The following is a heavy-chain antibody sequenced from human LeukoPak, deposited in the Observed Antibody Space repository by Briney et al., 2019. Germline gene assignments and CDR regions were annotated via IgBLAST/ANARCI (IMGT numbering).Heavy chain of an antibody. CDR1: GFTFSGYA. CDR2: ISDDGRNE. Sequence: GGSLRLSCAASGFTFSGYAIHWVRQAPGKGLEWMGVISDDGRNEYYADSVKGRFTISRDNSKKTLFLQMSSLRAEDTAVYYCARGIGAAGLEYWGQRTLVTVSS. V-gene: IGHV3-30*04. D-gene: IGHD6-13*01. CDR3: ARGIGAAGLEY. J-gene: IGHJ4*02.